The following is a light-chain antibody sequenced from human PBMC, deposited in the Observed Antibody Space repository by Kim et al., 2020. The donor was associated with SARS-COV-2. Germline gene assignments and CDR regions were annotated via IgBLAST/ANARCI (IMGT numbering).Light chain of an antibody. V-gene: IGKV3-15*01. J-gene: IGKJ3*01. CDR3: QQYNNWPPT. Sequence: VVMTQSPATLSASPGERVTLSCRASQSVSSNLAWYQQRPDQPPRLLISAASTGATGLPASFSGSGSGTEFTLTISSLQSEDFAVYYCQQYNNWPPTFGPGTKVDIK. CDR2: AAS. CDR1: QSVSSN.